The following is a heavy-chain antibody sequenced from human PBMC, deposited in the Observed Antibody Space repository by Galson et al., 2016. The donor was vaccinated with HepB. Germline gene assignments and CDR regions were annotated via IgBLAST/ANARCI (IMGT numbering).Heavy chain of an antibody. Sequence: SVKVSCKASGYTFTSFYMHWVRQAPGQGLEWMGIINPGGGSTSYAQKFQGRVTMTRDTSTSTVYMELSSLRSEDTALYYYARDQEYSSGSRWGAFDIWGQGTMVTVSS. CDR3: ARDQEYSSGSRWGAFDI. CDR1: GYTFTSFY. D-gene: IGHD6-19*01. V-gene: IGHV1-46*03. CDR2: INPGGGST. J-gene: IGHJ3*02.